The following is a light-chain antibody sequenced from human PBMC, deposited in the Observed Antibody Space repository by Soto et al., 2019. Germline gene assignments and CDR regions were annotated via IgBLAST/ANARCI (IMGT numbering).Light chain of an antibody. CDR3: QQYNRT. Sequence: DIQMTXSPXXXSASVGDRVTITCRASQSISSWLAWYQQKPGKAPKLLIYDASSLESGVPSRFSGSGSGTEFTLTISSLQPDDFATYYCQQYNRTFGQGTKVEIK. CDR1: QSISSW. V-gene: IGKV1-5*01. J-gene: IGKJ1*01. CDR2: DAS.